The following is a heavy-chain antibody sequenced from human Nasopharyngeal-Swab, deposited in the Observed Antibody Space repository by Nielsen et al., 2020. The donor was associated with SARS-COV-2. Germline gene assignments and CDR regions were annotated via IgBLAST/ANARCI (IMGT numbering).Heavy chain of an antibody. V-gene: IGHV3-13*04. J-gene: IGHJ6*03. CDR1: GFTFSSYD. Sequence: GESLKISCAASGFTFSSYDMHWVRQATEKGLECVSAIGTAGDTYYPGSVKGRFTISRENAKNSLYLQMNSLRAGDTAVYYCARGTIETAQIYYYYYYMDVWGKGTTVTVSS. D-gene: IGHD5-18*01. CDR3: ARGTIETAQIYYYYYYMDV. CDR2: IGTAGDT.